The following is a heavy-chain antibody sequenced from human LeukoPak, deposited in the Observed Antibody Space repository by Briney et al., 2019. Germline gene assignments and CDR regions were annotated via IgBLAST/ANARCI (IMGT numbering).Heavy chain of an antibody. Sequence: ASVKVSCKASGYTFTGNYMHWVRQAPGQGLEWMGWINPNSGGTNYAQKFQGRVTMTRDTSISTAYMELSRLRSDDTAVYYCARDTDTATNWFDPWGQGTLVTVSS. CDR2: INPNSGGT. D-gene: IGHD5-18*01. J-gene: IGHJ5*02. V-gene: IGHV1-2*02. CDR1: GYTFTGNY. CDR3: ARDTDTATNWFDP.